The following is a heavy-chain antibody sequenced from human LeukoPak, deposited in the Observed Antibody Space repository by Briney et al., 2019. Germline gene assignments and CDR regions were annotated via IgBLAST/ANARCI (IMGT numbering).Heavy chain of an antibody. V-gene: IGHV1-2*04. CDR2: INPNSGGT. CDR3: ARSSAGSPYFDWLGGMDV. J-gene: IGHJ6*02. CDR1: GYTFTSYG. D-gene: IGHD3-9*01. Sequence: ASVKVSCKASGYTFTSYGISWVRQAPGQGLEWVGWINPNSGGTNYAQKFQGWVTMTRDTSISTAYMELSRLRSDDTAVYYCARSSAGSPYFDWLGGMDVWGQGTTVTVSS.